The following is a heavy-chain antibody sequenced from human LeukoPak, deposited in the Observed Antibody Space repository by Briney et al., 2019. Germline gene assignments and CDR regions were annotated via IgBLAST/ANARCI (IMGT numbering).Heavy chain of an antibody. CDR2: IYWNDDK. CDR3: AHSRVMIVAVGGETHNWFDS. CDR1: GSAVSTSGVG. V-gene: IGHV2-5*01. J-gene: IGHJ5*01. D-gene: IGHD3/OR15-3a*01. Sequence: SGPTLVKPTQTLTLTCTLSGSAVSTSGVGVGWIRQPPGKALEWLAIIYWNDDKHYRPSLESRLTITKDTSKNQVVLTMANMDPVYTATYYCAHSRVMIVAVGGETHNWFDSWGQGTLVIVSS.